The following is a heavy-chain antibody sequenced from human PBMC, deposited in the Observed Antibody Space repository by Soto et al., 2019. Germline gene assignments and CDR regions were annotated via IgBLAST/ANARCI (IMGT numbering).Heavy chain of an antibody. CDR3: ATWVDYGDYEGFDF. CDR1: GYTFTDYK. CDR2: VDPNGGGT. D-gene: IGHD4-17*01. Sequence: QVQLLQSGAEVKEPGASVKVSCKTSGYTFTDYKLHWVRQAPGQGLEWMGWVDPNGGGTNSAQKFQGSVTTTSDTSITTAYLELSRLTPNDTATYFCATWVDYGDYEGFDFWGQGTLVTVSS. V-gene: IGHV1-2*04. J-gene: IGHJ4*02.